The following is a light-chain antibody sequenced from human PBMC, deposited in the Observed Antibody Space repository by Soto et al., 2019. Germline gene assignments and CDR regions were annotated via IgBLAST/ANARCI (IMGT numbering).Light chain of an antibody. J-gene: IGLJ1*01. Sequence: ALTQPASVSGSPGQSITISCTGTSSDVGGYNYVSWYQQHPGKAPKLMIYEVSNRPSGVSNRFSGSKSGNTASLTISGLQAEDEADYCCSSYTSSSTLMVFGTGTKVTVL. CDR1: SSDVGGYNY. V-gene: IGLV2-14*01. CDR3: SSYTSSSTLMV. CDR2: EVS.